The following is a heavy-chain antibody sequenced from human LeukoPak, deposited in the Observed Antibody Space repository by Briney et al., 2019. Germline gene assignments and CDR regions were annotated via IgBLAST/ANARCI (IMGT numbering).Heavy chain of an antibody. CDR1: PFNVSSNY. CDR3: ASDWVAASSFDI. CDR2: IYSGGNT. D-gene: IGHD2-15*01. V-gene: IGHV3-66*01. Sequence: GGSLRLSCAVNPFNVSSNYMSWVRQAPGKGLEWVSVIYSGGNTYYADSVKGRFTISRDNSKNTLYLQMNILRADDTAVYYCASDWVAASSFDIWGQGTMVTVSS. J-gene: IGHJ3*02.